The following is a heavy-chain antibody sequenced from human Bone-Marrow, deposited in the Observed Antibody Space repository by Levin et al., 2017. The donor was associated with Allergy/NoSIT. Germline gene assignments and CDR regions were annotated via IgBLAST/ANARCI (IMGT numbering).Heavy chain of an antibody. J-gene: IGHJ4*02. D-gene: IGHD3-9*01. CDR2: ISGGGEET. CDR3: VRGKGYDNFWHDY. Sequence: QAGGSLRLSCAASGFTFGNYAMNWVRQAPGKGLEWVSAISGGGEETAYADSVKGRFTISRDNSKNLVYLQMTALRAEDTAVYYCVRGKGYDNFWHDYWGQGSLVTVSS. CDR1: GFTFGNYA. V-gene: IGHV3-23*01.